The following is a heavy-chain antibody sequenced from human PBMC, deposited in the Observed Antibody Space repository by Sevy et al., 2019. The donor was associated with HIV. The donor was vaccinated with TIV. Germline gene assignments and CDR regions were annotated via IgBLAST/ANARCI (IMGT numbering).Heavy chain of an antibody. D-gene: IGHD6-13*01. CDR3: TRDAGPYSSSWYHPNRNYYYYMDV. CDR2: IRSKAYGGTT. Sequence: GGSLRLSCTASGFTFGDYAMSWFRQAPGKGLEWVGFIRSKAYGGTTEYAASVKGRFTNSRDDSKSIAYLQMNSLKTEDTAVYYCTRDAGPYSSSWYHPNRNYYYYMDVWGKGTTVTVSS. J-gene: IGHJ6*03. V-gene: IGHV3-49*03. CDR1: GFTFGDYA.